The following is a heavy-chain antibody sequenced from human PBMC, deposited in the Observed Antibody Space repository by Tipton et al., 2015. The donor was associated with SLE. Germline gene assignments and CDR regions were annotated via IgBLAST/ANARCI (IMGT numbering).Heavy chain of an antibody. J-gene: IGHJ3*02. CDR3: ARGTGGAFDI. Sequence: TLSLTCTVSGGSISSGSYYWSWIRQPAGKGLEWIGRIYTSGVTNYNPSLKSRVTISVDTSKNQFSLKLSSVTAADTAVYYCARGTGGAFDIWGQGTMVTVSS. CDR1: GGSISSGSYY. D-gene: IGHD3-16*01. CDR2: IYTSGVT. V-gene: IGHV4-61*02.